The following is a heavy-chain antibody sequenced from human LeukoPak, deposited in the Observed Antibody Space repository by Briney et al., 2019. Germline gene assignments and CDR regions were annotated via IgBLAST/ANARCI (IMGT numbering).Heavy chain of an antibody. CDR2: ISSSSSYI. CDR3: ARDGYSSGWPYLNYYYYYMDV. CDR1: GFTFSSYS. D-gene: IGHD6-19*01. V-gene: IGHV3-21*01. Sequence: SGGSLRLSCAASGFTFSSYSMNWVRQAPGKGLEWVSSISSSSSYIYYADSVKGRFTISRDNAKNSLYLQMNSLRAEDTAVYYCARDGYSSGWPYLNYYYYYMDVWGKGTTVTVSS. J-gene: IGHJ6*03.